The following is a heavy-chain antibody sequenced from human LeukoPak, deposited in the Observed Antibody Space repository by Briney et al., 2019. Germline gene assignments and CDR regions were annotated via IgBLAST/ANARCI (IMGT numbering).Heavy chain of an antibody. CDR3: AKGGVPTAMVDY. D-gene: IGHD2-2*01. V-gene: IGHV3-30*18. J-gene: IGHJ4*02. Sequence: QPGRSLRLSCVVSGFTFSTYGMHWVRQAPGKGLEWLAVISNDGSHKYYADSVKGRFTISRDNSNNTLSMQMNSLRIEDTAVYCCAKGGVPTAMVDYWGQGILVTVSS. CDR1: GFTFSTYG. CDR2: ISNDGSHK.